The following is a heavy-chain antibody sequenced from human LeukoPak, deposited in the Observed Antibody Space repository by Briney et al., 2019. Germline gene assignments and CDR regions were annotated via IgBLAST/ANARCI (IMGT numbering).Heavy chain of an antibody. D-gene: IGHD3-22*01. CDR1: GFTFSSYG. CDR3: ARHYYDSSGYYYHDY. Sequence: GGSLRLSCAASGFTFSSYGMHWVRQAPGKGLEWVAVISYDGSNKYYADSVKGRFTISRDNSKNTLYLQMNSLRAEDTAVYYCARHYYDSSGYYYHDYWGQGTLVTVSS. J-gene: IGHJ4*02. CDR2: ISYDGSNK. V-gene: IGHV3-30*03.